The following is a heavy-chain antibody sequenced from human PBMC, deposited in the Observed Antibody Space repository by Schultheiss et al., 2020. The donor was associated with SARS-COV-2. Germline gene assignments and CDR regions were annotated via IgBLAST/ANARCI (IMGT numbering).Heavy chain of an antibody. CDR1: GFIFSNAW. CDR3: AKVSAARPHYYYGMDV. J-gene: IGHJ6*02. V-gene: IGHV3-15*01. Sequence: GGSLRLSCAASGFIFSNAWMSWVRQAPGKGLEWVGRIKSKSDSETTDYAAPVKGRFTISRDDSKNTLYLQMNSLRAEDTAVYYCAKVSAARPHYYYGMDVWGQGTTVTVSS. CDR2: IKSKSDSETT. D-gene: IGHD6-6*01.